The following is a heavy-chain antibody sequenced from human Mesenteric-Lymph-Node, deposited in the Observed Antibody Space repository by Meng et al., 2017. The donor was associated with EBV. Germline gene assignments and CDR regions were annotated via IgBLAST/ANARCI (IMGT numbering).Heavy chain of an antibody. CDR3: ASHRYCSSTSCSWFDP. J-gene: IGHJ5*02. Sequence: QVQLQESGPGLVKPSGTLSLTGAVSGGSISSRNWWSWVRQPPGKGLEWIGEIYHSGSTNYNPSLKSRVTISVDKSKNQFSLKLSSVTAADTAVYYCASHRYCSSTSCSWFDPWGQGTLVTVSS. V-gene: IGHV4-4*02. CDR2: IYHSGST. D-gene: IGHD2-2*01. CDR1: GGSISSRNW.